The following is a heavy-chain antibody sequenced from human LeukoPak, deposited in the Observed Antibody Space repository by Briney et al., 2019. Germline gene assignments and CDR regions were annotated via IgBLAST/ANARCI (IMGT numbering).Heavy chain of an antibody. Sequence: SETLSLTXTVSGGSISSYYWSWIRQPAGKGLEWIGRIYTSGSTNDNPSLKSRVTMSVDTSKNQFSLKLSSVTAADTAVYYCARDKGVDYDFWSGYYSRFDYWGQGTLVTVSS. CDR3: ARDKGVDYDFWSGYYSRFDY. J-gene: IGHJ4*02. D-gene: IGHD3-3*01. CDR2: IYTSGST. CDR1: GGSISSYY. V-gene: IGHV4-4*07.